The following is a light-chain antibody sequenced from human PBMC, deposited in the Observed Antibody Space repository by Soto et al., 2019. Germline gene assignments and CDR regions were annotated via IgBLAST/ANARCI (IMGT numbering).Light chain of an antibody. J-gene: IGKJ1*01. Sequence: EIVLTQSPATLSLSPGERATLSCRASQSVSSYLVWYQPKPGQAPRLLIYDASNRATGIPARFSGSGSGTDFTLTISSLEPEDFAVYYCQQRSNWLWTFGQGTKVEIK. CDR2: DAS. V-gene: IGKV3-11*01. CDR3: QQRSNWLWT. CDR1: QSVSSY.